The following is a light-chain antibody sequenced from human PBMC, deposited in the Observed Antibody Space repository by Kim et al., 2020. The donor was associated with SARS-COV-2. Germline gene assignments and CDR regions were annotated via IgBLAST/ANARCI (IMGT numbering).Light chain of an antibody. Sequence: GHSVKLTCNLSSGHSSYAIAWHQQQPEKGPRYLMKLNSDGSHSKGDGVPDRFSGSSSGAERYLTISSLQSEDEADYYCQTWGTGIGFGGGTQLTVL. CDR2: LNSDGSH. CDR1: SGHSSYA. V-gene: IGLV4-69*01. J-gene: IGLJ3*02. CDR3: QTWGTGIG.